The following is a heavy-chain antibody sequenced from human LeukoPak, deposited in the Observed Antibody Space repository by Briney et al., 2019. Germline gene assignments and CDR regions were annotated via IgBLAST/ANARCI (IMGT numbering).Heavy chain of an antibody. J-gene: IGHJ5*02. CDR3: AAGSAYCGGDCYRWFDP. D-gene: IGHD2-21*02. CDR1: GFTFSSYA. CDR2: ISGSGGST. Sequence: GASLRLSCAASGFTFSSYAMSWVRQAPGKGLEWVSTISGSGGSTYYADPVKGRFTISRDNSKKTLYVQMNSLRAEDTAVYYCAAGSAYCGGDCYRWFDPWGQGTLVTVSS. V-gene: IGHV3-23*01.